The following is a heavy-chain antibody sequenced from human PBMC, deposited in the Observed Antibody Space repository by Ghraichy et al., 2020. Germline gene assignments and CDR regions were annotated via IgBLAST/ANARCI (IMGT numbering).Heavy chain of an antibody. CDR1: GGSISSSNW. CDR3: ARENRETYYYDSSGPRDFAFDI. J-gene: IGHJ3*02. D-gene: IGHD3-22*01. V-gene: IGHV4-4*02. Sequence: SETLSLTCTVSGGSISSSNWWSWVRQPPGKGLEWIGEIYHSGSTNYNPSLKSRVTISVDKSKNQFSLKLSSVTAADTAVYYCARENRETYYYDSSGPRDFAFDIWGQGTMVTVSS. CDR2: IYHSGST.